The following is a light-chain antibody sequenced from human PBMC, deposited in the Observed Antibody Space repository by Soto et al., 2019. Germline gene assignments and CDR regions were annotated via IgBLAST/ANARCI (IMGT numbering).Light chain of an antibody. CDR2: EVS. CDR1: SSDVGGYKY. V-gene: IGLV2-14*01. Sequence: QSALTQPASVSGSPGQSITVSCTGTSSDVGGYKYVSWYQHHPGRAPKLMIYEVSNRPSGVSHRFSGSKSGNTASLTISGLQAEDEANYFCSLYTTSSTRVVFGGGTKLTVL. CDR3: SLYTTSSTRVV. J-gene: IGLJ2*01.